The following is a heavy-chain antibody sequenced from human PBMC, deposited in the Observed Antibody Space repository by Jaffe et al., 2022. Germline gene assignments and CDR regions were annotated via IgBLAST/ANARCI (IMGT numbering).Heavy chain of an antibody. J-gene: IGHJ4*02. Sequence: EVQLVESGGGLVQPGRSLRLSCTASGFTFGDYAMSWVRQAPGKGLEWVGFIRSKAYGGTTEYAASVKGRFTISRDDSKSIAYLQMNSLKTEDTAVYYCMGNYYGSGRRFDYWGQGTLVTVSS. V-gene: IGHV3-49*04. D-gene: IGHD3-10*01. CDR1: GFTFGDYA. CDR2: IRSKAYGGTT. CDR3: MGNYYGSGRRFDY.